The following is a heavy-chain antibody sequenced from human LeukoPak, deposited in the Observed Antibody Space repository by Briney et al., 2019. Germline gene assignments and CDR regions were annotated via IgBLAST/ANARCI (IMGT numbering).Heavy chain of an antibody. CDR1: GYTFTIYY. CDR3: ARDVLMYYYDSSGGTFDY. D-gene: IGHD3-22*01. Sequence: ASVTVSCTASGYTFTIYYMHWVRQAPGQGLEWMGIINPSGGSTSYAQKFQGRVTMTRDTSTSTVYMELSSLRSEDTAVYYCARDVLMYYYDSSGGTFDYWGQGTLVTVSS. V-gene: IGHV1-46*01. CDR2: INPSGGST. J-gene: IGHJ4*02.